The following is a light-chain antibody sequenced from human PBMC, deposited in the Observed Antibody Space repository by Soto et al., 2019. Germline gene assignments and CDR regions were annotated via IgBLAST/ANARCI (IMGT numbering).Light chain of an antibody. Sequence: EIVMTQSPVTLSVSPGERATLSCRASQSINNNLAWYQQKPGQAPSLLIYGAFTRATGIPARFSGTGSGTEFTLTISSLQYEDFALYYCQQYNDWPLTFGQGTKVDIK. J-gene: IGKJ1*01. CDR3: QQYNDWPLT. V-gene: IGKV3-15*01. CDR2: GAF. CDR1: QSINNN.